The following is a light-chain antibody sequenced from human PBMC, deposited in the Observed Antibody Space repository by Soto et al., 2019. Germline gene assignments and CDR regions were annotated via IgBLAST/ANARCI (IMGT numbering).Light chain of an antibody. V-gene: IGKV4-1*01. CDR2: WVS. Sequence: DIVMTQSPDSLAVSLGERATINCKSSQSVLYNVNNKNHLGWYQQKPGQPPKLLIYWVSTREFGRPDQYSGSWSGTDFSLTISSLKAEDVAIYYCQQYYSNPWMFGHGNKVDIK. CDR1: QSVLYNVNNKNH. J-gene: IGKJ1*01. CDR3: QQYYSNPWM.